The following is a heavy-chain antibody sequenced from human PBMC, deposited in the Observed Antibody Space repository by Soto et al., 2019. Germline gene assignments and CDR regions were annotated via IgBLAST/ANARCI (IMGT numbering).Heavy chain of an antibody. J-gene: IGHJ5*02. Sequence: SVKVSCKASGYTFTSYYMHWVRQAPGQGLEWMGIINPSGGSTSYAQKFQGRVTMTRDTSTSTVYMELSSLRSEDTAVYYCARVGFRIAAAGTRGNWFDPWGQGTLVTVSS. CDR1: GYTFTSYY. CDR2: INPSGGST. V-gene: IGHV1-46*01. D-gene: IGHD6-13*01. CDR3: ARVGFRIAAAGTRGNWFDP.